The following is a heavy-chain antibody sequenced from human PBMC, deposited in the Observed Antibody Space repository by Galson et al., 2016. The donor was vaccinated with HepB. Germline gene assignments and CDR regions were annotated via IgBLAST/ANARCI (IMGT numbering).Heavy chain of an antibody. J-gene: IGHJ4*02. D-gene: IGHD6-13*01. CDR2: VYYSGST. Sequence: TLSLTCSVSGASITSSDFYWNWIRHHPGKGLEWIGYVYYSGSTYYNPSLRSRLTISVDKSKNQFSLRLSSVTAADTAVYYCASLIAGSGTLDYWGRGTLVAVPS. CDR1: GASITSSDFY. V-gene: IGHV4-31*03. CDR3: ASLIAGSGTLDY.